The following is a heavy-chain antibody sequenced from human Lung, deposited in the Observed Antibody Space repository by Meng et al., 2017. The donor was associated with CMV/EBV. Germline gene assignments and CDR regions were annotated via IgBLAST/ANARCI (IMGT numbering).Heavy chain of an antibody. CDR1: YTFTGYY. Sequence: YTFTGYYIHWVRQAPGQGLEWMGWINANSGATNYDQKFQGRVTMTRDTSITTAYMELSRLRSDDTALYYCARFNAIFYDSSGHYYDHWGQGTLVTVSS. D-gene: IGHD3-22*01. CDR2: INANSGAT. V-gene: IGHV1-2*02. CDR3: ARFNAIFYDSSGHYYDH. J-gene: IGHJ4*02.